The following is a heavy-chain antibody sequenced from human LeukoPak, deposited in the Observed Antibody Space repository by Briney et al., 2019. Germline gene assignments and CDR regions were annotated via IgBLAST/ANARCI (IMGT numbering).Heavy chain of an antibody. J-gene: IGHJ6*02. V-gene: IGHV3-23*01. CDR1: GFAFSTNA. CDR2: ISDSGYST. Sequence: PGGSLRLSCAASGFAFSTNAMSWVRQAPGKGLEWVSAISDSGYSTYYADSVKGRFTISRDNSKSTLYLQMDSLRAEDTAIYYCAKVYDHYYYGMDVWGQGTTVTVSS. CDR3: AKVYDHYYYGMDV. D-gene: IGHD5/OR15-5a*01.